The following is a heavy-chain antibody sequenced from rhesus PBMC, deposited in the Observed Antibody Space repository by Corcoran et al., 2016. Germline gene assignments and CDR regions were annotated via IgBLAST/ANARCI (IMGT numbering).Heavy chain of an antibody. Sequence: QVQLQESGPGLVKPSETLSLTCAVSGGSISTSYYYWNWISQPPGKGLEWIGYLTYMGATNYNPSLGSPVTISRATSNNQCSLRLTSVTSADPAVYFCASDNYTTDGFDFWGQGLRVSVSS. J-gene: IGHJ3*01. D-gene: IGHD1-44*01. CDR2: LTYMGAT. V-gene: IGHV4-122*02. CDR1: GGSISTSYYY. CDR3: ASDNYTTDGFDF.